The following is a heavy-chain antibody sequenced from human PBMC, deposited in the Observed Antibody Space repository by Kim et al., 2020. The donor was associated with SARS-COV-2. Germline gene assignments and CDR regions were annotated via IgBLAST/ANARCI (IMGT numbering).Heavy chain of an antibody. CDR1: GFTFSSYA. V-gene: IGHV3-30*04. Sequence: GGSLRLSCAASGFTFSSYAIYWVRQAPGKGLEWVAVISYDGSNKYYADSVKGRFTISRDNSKNTLYLQMNSLRAEDTAVYYCARVRSGSYRGHFDYWGQGTLVTVSS. CDR3: ARVRSGSYRGHFDY. CDR2: ISYDGSNK. D-gene: IGHD3-10*01. J-gene: IGHJ4*02.